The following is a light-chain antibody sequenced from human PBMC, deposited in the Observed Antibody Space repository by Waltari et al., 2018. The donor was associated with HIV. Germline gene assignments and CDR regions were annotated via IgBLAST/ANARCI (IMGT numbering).Light chain of an antibody. J-gene: IGLJ3*02. Sequence: SYDLTQPPSVSVSPGQTARNPCSGDTLPKKYAPWYQQKSGQAPVLVIYEDIKRPSGIPERFSGSSSGTMAILTISGAQVEDEADYYCYSTESSGTHRVFGGGTKLTVL. V-gene: IGLV3-10*01. CDR2: EDI. CDR1: TLPKKY. CDR3: YSTESSGTHRV.